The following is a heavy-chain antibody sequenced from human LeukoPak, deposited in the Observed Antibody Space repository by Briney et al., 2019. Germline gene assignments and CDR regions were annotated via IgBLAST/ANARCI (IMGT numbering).Heavy chain of an antibody. D-gene: IGHD4-17*01. CDR2: IRSKANNYAT. J-gene: IGHJ4*02. Sequence: GRSLRLSCAASGFTFSSCAMHWVRQASGKGLEWVGRIRSKANNYATTYAASVKGRFTISRDGSKTTAYLQMNSLKTEDTAVYYCTSLEMNTVTASYDYWGQGTLVTVSS. CDR1: GFTFSSCA. V-gene: IGHV3-73*01. CDR3: TSLEMNTVTASYDY.